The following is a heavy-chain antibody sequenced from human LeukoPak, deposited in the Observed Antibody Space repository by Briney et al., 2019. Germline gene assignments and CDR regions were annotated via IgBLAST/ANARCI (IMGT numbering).Heavy chain of an antibody. D-gene: IGHD6-19*01. CDR1: GFIFSYYY. V-gene: IGHV3-11*04. Sequence: PGGSLRLSCAAPGFIFSYYYMSWIRQAPGMGLEWISYISSSGSAIYYADSVKGRFTISRDNAKNSLYLQMNSLRAEDTAVYYCARRSGFYFDYWGQGTLVTVSS. CDR2: ISSSGSAI. CDR3: ARRSGFYFDY. J-gene: IGHJ4*02.